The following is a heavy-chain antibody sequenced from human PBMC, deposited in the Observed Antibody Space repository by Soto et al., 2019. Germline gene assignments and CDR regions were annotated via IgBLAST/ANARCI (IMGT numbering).Heavy chain of an antibody. CDR3: ASVYSSGYYHWFDP. J-gene: IGHJ5*02. CDR1: GGSISSGGYY. CDR2: IYYSGST. Sequence: ASETLSLTCTVSGGSISSGGYYWSWIRQHPGKGLEWIGYIYYSGSTYYNPSLKSRVTISVDTSKNQFSLKLSSVTAADTAVYYCASVYSSGYYHWFDPWGQGTLVTVSS. V-gene: IGHV4-31*03. D-gene: IGHD3-22*01.